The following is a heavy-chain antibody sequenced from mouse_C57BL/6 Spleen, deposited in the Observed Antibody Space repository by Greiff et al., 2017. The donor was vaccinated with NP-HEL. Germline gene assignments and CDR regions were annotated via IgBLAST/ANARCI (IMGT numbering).Heavy chain of an antibody. J-gene: IGHJ1*01. CDR2: ILPGSGST. CDR3: AKYGNYYWYFDV. CDR1: GYTFSSYW. V-gene: IGHV1-9*01. Sequence: VQLQQSGAELMKPGASVKISCKATGYTFSSYWIEWVKQRPGHGLEWIGEILPGSGSTNYNEKFKGKATFTADTSSNTASMQLSSLPSEDSAVYYCAKYGNYYWYFDVWGAGTTVTVSS. D-gene: IGHD2-10*02.